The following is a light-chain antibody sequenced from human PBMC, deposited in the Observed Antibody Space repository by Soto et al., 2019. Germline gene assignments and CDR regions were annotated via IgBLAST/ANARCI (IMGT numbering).Light chain of an antibody. Sequence: DIQMTQSPSSVSASVGDRVTITWRASQGIGNSLAWYQQTPGKAPKLLIYAASILPSGVPSRFSGSGSGTYFTLTISSLQAEDFATDYCQQAVSFPRLSFGGGTKV. V-gene: IGKV1-12*01. CDR1: QGIGNS. CDR3: QQAVSFPRLS. J-gene: IGKJ4*01. CDR2: AAS.